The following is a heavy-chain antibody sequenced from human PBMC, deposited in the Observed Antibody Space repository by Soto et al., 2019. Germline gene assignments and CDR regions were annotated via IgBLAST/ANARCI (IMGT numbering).Heavy chain of an antibody. J-gene: IGHJ4*02. Sequence: EVQLLESGGGLVQPGGSLRISCAASGFTFDNHGMSWVRQAPGEGLEWVSTISGSGGTPYYADSVKGRFTISRDNAKNTLSLQMDSLRAEDTALYYCTKGRARGGYSSGWFEFDSWGQGALVTVSS. CDR3: TKGRARGGYSSGWFEFDS. D-gene: IGHD6-13*01. CDR2: ISGSGGTP. V-gene: IGHV3-23*01. CDR1: GFTFDNHG.